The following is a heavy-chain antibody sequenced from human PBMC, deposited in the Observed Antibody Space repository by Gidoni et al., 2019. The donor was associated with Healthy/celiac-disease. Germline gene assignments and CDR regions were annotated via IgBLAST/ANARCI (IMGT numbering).Heavy chain of an antibody. CDR3: ARGIGGWDCTNGVCAYYYYGMDV. D-gene: IGHD2-8*01. Sequence: QVQLQESGPGLVKPSGTLSLTCAVSGGSISSSNWWSWVRQPPGKGMEWLGEIYHSGSTNYNPSLKGRVTISVDKSKNQFSLKLSSVTAADTAVYYCARGIGGWDCTNGVCAYYYYGMDVWGQGTTVTVSS. J-gene: IGHJ6*02. CDR2: IYHSGST. V-gene: IGHV4-4*02. CDR1: GGSISSSNW.